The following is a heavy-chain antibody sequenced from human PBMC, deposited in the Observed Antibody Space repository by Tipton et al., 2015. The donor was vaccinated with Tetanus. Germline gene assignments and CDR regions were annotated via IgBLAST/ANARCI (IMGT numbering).Heavy chain of an antibody. CDR3: ARHRAGTFASWFDP. J-gene: IGHJ5*02. Sequence: QLVQSGAEVRKPGESLKISCKGSGYTFNNFWIGWVRQKPGKGLEWMGIIYPGDSDTGYSPSFQGQVTISADRSNSTAYLQWSSLKASDTAMYYCARHRAGTFASWFDPWGQGTLVTVSS. CDR1: GYTFNNFW. D-gene: IGHD2/OR15-2a*01. CDR2: IYPGDSDT. V-gene: IGHV5-51*01.